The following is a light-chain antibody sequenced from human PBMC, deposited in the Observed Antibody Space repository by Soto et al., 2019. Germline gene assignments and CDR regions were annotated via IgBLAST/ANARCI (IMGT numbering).Light chain of an antibody. CDR3: QQYDNWPHT. J-gene: IGKJ2*01. V-gene: IGKV3-15*01. CDR2: GAS. Sequence: EMVMTQSPATLALSPGERATLSCRASQNLSSNLAWYQQQPGQPPRLLIYGASTRATGIPARFSGSGSGTDFTLTISSLQSEDFAVYYCQQYDNWPHTFGQGTKLEIK. CDR1: QNLSSN.